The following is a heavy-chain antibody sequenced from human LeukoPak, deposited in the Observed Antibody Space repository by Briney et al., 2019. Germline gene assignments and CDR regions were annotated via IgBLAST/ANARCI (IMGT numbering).Heavy chain of an antibody. CDR1: GFTFSNYA. D-gene: IGHD1-1*01. J-gene: IGHJ4*02. CDR2: ISSSADNT. V-gene: IGHV3-23*01. Sequence: GGSLRLSCAASGFTFSNYAMSWVRQAPGKGLEWVSSISSSADNTYHADSVKGRFTISRDNSKNTVYLQMNSLRVEDTAIYYCARGQEFDDGVFDSWGQGTLVTVSS. CDR3: ARGQEFDDGVFDS.